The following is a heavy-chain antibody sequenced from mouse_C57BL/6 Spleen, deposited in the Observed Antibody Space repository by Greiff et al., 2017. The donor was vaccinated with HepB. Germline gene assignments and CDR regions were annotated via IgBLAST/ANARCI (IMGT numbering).Heavy chain of an antibody. D-gene: IGHD3-2*02. CDR3: TTSRSGYDY. V-gene: IGHV14-4*01. CDR2: IDPENGDT. J-gene: IGHJ2*01. Sequence: EVQLQQSGAELVRPGASVKLSCTASGFNIKDDYMHWVKQRPEQGLEWIGWIDPENGDTEYASKFQGKATITADTSSNTAYLQLSSLTSEDTAVYYCTTSRSGYDYWGQGTTLTVSS. CDR1: GFNIKDDY.